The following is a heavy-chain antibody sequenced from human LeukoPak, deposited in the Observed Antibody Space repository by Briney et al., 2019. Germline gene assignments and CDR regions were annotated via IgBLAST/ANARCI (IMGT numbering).Heavy chain of an antibody. CDR1: GVSISSYY. V-gene: IGHV4-4*08. CDR2: IYTSGST. Sequence: PSETLSLTCTVSGVSISSYYWSWIRQPPGKGLEWIGYIYTSGSTYYNPSLKSRVTISVETSKNQFSLKLSSVTAADTAVYYCARQYSGYDPRYYYYGMDVWGQGTTVTVSS. D-gene: IGHD5-12*01. J-gene: IGHJ6*02. CDR3: ARQYSGYDPRYYYYGMDV.